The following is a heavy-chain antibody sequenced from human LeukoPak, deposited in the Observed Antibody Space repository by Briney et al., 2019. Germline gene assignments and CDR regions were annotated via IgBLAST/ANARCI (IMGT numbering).Heavy chain of an antibody. V-gene: IGHV4-59*01. D-gene: IGHD2-2*01. CDR2: IYYSGST. CDR3: ASATQYRRSWRYFDL. CDR1: GGSISSYY. J-gene: IGHJ2*01. Sequence: SETLSLTCTVSGGSISSYYWSWIRQPPGKGLEWIGYIYYSGSTNYNPSLKRRVTISVDTSKNQFSLKLSSVTAADTAVYYCASATQYRRSWRYFDLWGRGTPVTVSS.